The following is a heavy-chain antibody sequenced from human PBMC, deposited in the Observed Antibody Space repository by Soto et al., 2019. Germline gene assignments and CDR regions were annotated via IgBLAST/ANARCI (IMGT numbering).Heavy chain of an antibody. V-gene: IGHV1-69*13. Sequence: SVKVSCKASGGTFSSYAISWLRQAPGQGLEWMGGIIPIFGTANYAQKFQGRVTITADESTSTAYMELSSLRSEDTAVYYCATSAIFGVVIIRINWFDPWGQGTLVTVSS. CDR2: IIPIFGTA. J-gene: IGHJ5*02. D-gene: IGHD3-3*01. CDR3: ATSAIFGVVIIRINWFDP. CDR1: GGTFSSYA.